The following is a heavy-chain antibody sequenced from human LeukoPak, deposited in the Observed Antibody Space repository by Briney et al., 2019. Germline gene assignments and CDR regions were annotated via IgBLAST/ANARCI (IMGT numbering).Heavy chain of an antibody. D-gene: IGHD3-22*01. CDR1: GGSISSGDYY. V-gene: IGHV4-30-4*08. CDR3: ARDYDYYDSSGYLNWFDP. J-gene: IGHJ5*02. CDR2: IYYSGST. Sequence: PSQTLSLTCTVSGGSISSGDYYWSWIRQPPGKGPEWIGYIYYSGSTYYNPSLKSRVTISVDTSKNQFSLKLSSVTAADTAVYYCARDYDYYDSSGYLNWFDPWGQGTLVTVSS.